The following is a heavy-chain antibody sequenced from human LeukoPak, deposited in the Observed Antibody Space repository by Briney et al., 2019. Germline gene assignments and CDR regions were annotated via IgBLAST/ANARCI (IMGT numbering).Heavy chain of an antibody. CDR3: AKDGKVVGYYYYYYMDV. CDR1: RFTFSDDA. J-gene: IGHJ6*03. Sequence: GGCLRVSSVASRFTFSDDAMHWVRPAPGEGVWCVSGIRLNSGSIGYAESVKGRFTISRDNAKNSLYLQMNSLRAEDTALYYCAKDGKVVGYYYYYYMDVWGKGTTVTVSS. D-gene: IGHD2-15*01. V-gene: IGHV3-9*01. CDR2: IRLNSGSI.